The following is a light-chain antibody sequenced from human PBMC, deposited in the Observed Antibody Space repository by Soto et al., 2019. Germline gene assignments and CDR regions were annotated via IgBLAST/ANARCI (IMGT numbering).Light chain of an antibody. J-gene: IGKJ3*01. V-gene: IGKV3-11*01. CDR1: QSVSNF. CDR3: QQRSSWPFT. CDR2: DAS. Sequence: EIVLTQSPATPSLSPGERATLSCRAGQSVSNFLAWYQQKPGQAPRLLIYDASNRATGIPARFSGSGSGTDFTLTISSLEPEDFAVYYCQQRSSWPFTFGPGTKVDI.